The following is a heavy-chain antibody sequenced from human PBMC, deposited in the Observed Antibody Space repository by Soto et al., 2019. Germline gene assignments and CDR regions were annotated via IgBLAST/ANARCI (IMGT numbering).Heavy chain of an antibody. J-gene: IGHJ6*02. V-gene: IGHV1-69*06. Sequence: GASVKVSCKASGGTFSSYAISWVRQAPGQGLEWMGGIIPIFGTANYAQKFQGRVTITADKSTSTAYMELSSLRSEDTAVYYCASLRYFDWSGPSAYSYYGMDVCGQGTPVTVYS. D-gene: IGHD3-9*01. CDR3: ASLRYFDWSGPSAYSYYGMDV. CDR2: IIPIFGTA. CDR1: GGTFSSYA.